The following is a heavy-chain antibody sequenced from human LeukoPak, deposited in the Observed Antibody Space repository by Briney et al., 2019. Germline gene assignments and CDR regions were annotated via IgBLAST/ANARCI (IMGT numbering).Heavy chain of an antibody. J-gene: IGHJ4*02. V-gene: IGHV3-23*01. CDR2: ISGSGGST. CDR1: GFTFSSYA. D-gene: IGHD6-6*01. CDR3: AKGGPVAARPYFDY. Sequence: SGGSLRLSRAASGFTFSSYAMSWVRQAPGKGLEWVSTISGSGGSTYYADSVKGRFTISRDNSKNTLYLQMNSLRAEDTAVYYCAKGGPVAARPYFDYWGQGTLVTVSS.